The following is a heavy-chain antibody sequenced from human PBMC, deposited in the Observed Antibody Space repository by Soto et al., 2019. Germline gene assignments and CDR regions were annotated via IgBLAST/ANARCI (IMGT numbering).Heavy chain of an antibody. Sequence: ASVKVSCKAPGYTFTGYYMHWVRQAPGQGLEWMGWINPNSGGTNYAQKFQGWVPMTRDTSISTAYMELSRLRSDGTAVYYWARKLSSGSDAFDIWGQGTMVTVSS. CDR1: GYTFTGYY. CDR2: INPNSGGT. CDR3: ARKLSSGSDAFDI. V-gene: IGHV1-2*04. D-gene: IGHD6-19*01. J-gene: IGHJ3*02.